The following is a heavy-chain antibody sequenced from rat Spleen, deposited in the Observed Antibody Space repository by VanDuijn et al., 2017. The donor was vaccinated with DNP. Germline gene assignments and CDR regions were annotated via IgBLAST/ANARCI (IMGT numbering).Heavy chain of an antibody. V-gene: IGHV5-7*01. CDR2: ISYDGATT. CDR3: ARHPQTTGIPDY. Sequence: EVQLVESGGGLVQPGRSMKLSCAASGFSFSDFDMAWVRQAPKKGLEWVATISYDGATTYYRGSVRGRFSISRDNAKNTQYLQMDSLRSEDTATYYCARHPQTTGIPDYWGQGVMVTVSS. D-gene: IGHD1-7*01. CDR1: GFSFSDFD. J-gene: IGHJ2*01.